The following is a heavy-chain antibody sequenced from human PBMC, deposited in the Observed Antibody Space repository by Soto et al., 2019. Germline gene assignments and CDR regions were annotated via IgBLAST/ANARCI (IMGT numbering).Heavy chain of an antibody. D-gene: IGHD6-6*01. CDR1: GGTFSSYA. CDR2: ISPIFGTA. V-gene: IGHV1-69*01. J-gene: IGHJ6*02. Sequence: QVQLVQSGAEVKKPGSSVKVSCKASGGTFSSYAISWVRQAPGQGLEWMGGISPIFGTANYAQKFQGRVTIAADEATSTAYMELSSLRSEDTAVYYCARGTSIAARPGYYYGMDVWGQGTTVTVSS. CDR3: ARGTSIAARPGYYYGMDV.